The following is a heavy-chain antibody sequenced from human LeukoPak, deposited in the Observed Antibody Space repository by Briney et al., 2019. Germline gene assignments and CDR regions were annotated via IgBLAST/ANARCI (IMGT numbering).Heavy chain of an antibody. CDR3: ARQDALGKFPPPYYIDV. CDR2: VSETGST. Sequence: SETLSLTCTVSGGSIRSYNWNWIRQPPGKGLEWIGYVSETGSTNYNSSLENRVTLSLDTSKSQISLNLRSATVADTAVYYCARQDALGKFPPPYYIDVWGKGTTVIVS. J-gene: IGHJ6*03. CDR1: GGSIRSYN. V-gene: IGHV4-59*08. D-gene: IGHD1-26*01.